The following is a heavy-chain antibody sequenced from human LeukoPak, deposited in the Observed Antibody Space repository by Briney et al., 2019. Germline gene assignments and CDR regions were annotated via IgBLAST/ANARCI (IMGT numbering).Heavy chain of an antibody. CDR2: IYSGGST. CDR3: ARELSSSWNAFDI. D-gene: IGHD6-13*01. CDR1: GFTVSSNY. J-gene: IGHJ3*02. Sequence: HPGGSLRLSCAASGFTVSSNYISWVRQAPGKGLEWVSVIYSGGSTYYADSVKGRFTISRDNSKNTLYLQMNSLRAEDTAVYYCARELSSSWNAFDIWGQGTMVTVSS. V-gene: IGHV3-53*01.